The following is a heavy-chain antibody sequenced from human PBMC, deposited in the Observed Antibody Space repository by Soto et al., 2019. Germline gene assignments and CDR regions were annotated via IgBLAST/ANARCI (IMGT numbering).Heavy chain of an antibody. CDR3: AKEPLAQGSGWLEDY. CDR2: ISDNGGTT. J-gene: IGHJ4*02. CDR1: GFTFSTYA. Sequence: PGGSLRLSCAASGFTFSTYAMSWVRQAPGKGLEWVSAISDNGGTTYYANSVMGRFTISRDNSKNMLFLQMDSLRAEDTAVYYCAKEPLAQGSGWLEDYWGQGTLVTVSS. D-gene: IGHD6-19*01. V-gene: IGHV3-23*01.